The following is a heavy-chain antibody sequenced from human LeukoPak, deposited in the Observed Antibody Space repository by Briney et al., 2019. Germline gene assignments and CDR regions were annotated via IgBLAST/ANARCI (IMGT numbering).Heavy chain of an antibody. CDR2: ISAYNGNT. J-gene: IGHJ4*02. D-gene: IGHD6-19*01. CDR3: ARAFRGGSSGWYGY. CDR1: GYTFTSYD. Sequence: ASVKVSCKASGYTFTSYDINWVRQATGQGLEWMGWISAYNGNTNYAQKLQGRVTMTTDTSTSTAYMELRSLRSDDTAVYYCARAFRGGSSGWYGYWGQGTLVTVSS. V-gene: IGHV1-18*01.